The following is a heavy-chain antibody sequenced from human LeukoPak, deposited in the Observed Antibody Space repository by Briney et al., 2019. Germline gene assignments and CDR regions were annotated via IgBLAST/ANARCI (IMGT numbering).Heavy chain of an antibody. D-gene: IGHD3-16*02. V-gene: IGHV4-34*01. CDR2: INHSGST. CDR3: ARVIQRYDYVWGSYRYGMDV. J-gene: IGHJ6*02. CDR1: GGSFSGYY. Sequence: SETLSLTCAVYGGSFSGYYWSWIRQPPGKGLEWIGEINHSGSTNYNPSLKSRVTISVDTSKNPFSLKLSSVTAADTAVYYCARVIQRYDYVWGSYRYGMDVWGQGTTVTVSS.